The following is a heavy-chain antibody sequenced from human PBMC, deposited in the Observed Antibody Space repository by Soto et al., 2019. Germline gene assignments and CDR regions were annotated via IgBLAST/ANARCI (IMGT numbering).Heavy chain of an antibody. D-gene: IGHD2-8*02. CDR3: GRDKITGLVDD. V-gene: IGHV4-34*01. CDR2: INHSGST. J-gene: IGHJ4*02. CDR1: GGSFSGYY. Sequence: QVQLQQWGAGLLKPSETLSLTCAVYGGSFSGYYWTWIRQPPGTGLEWIGEINHSGSTNYIPSLESRVTITADKSYNQISLKLTSVIAADAAVYYCGRDKITGLVDDWGQGTLVTVSS.